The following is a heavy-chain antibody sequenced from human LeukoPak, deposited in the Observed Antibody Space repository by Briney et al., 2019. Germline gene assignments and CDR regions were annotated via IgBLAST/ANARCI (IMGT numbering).Heavy chain of an antibody. Sequence: GASVKVSCKASGGTFSSYAISWVRQAPGQGLEWMGGIIPIFGTANYAQKFQGRVTITADESTSTAYMELSSLRSEDTAVYYCARDREDGYSYRFDYWGQGTLVTVSS. J-gene: IGHJ4*02. D-gene: IGHD5-18*01. CDR2: IIPIFGTA. CDR1: GGTFSSYA. V-gene: IGHV1-69*13. CDR3: ARDREDGYSYRFDY.